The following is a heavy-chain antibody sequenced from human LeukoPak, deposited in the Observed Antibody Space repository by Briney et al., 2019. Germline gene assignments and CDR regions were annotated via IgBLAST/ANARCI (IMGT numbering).Heavy chain of an antibody. J-gene: IGHJ6*03. D-gene: IGHD6-13*01. CDR1: GYAFTGYY. CDR2: INPNSGGT. Sequence: EASVKVSCKASGYAFTGYYMHWVRQAPGQGLEWMGWINPNSGGTNYAQKFQGRVTMTRDTSISTAYMELSRLRSGDTAVYYRAGPSSSSYRHYYYFMDVWGKGTTVTVSS. V-gene: IGHV1-2*02. CDR3: AGPSSSSYRHYYYFMDV.